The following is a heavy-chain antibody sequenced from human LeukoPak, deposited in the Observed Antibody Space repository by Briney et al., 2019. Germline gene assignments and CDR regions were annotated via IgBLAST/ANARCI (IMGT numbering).Heavy chain of an antibody. CDR2: INHSGST. V-gene: IGHV4-34*01. J-gene: IGHJ5*02. CDR3: ARGMNYYDSGSYYNWFDP. Sequence: SETLSLTCAVYGGSFSGYYWSWIRQPPGKGLEWIGEINHSGSTNYNPSLKSRVTISVDTSKNQFSLKLSSVTAADTAVYYCARGMNYYDSGSYYNWFDPWGQGTLVTVSS. CDR1: GGSFSGYY. D-gene: IGHD3-10*01.